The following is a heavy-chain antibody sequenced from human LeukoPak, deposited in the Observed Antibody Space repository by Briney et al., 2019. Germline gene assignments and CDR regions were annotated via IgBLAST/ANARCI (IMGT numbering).Heavy chain of an antibody. V-gene: IGHV3-30*18. CDR2: ISYDGSNK. CDR3: AKDRANYYGSGSYRYGMDV. CDR1: GFTFSNYW. J-gene: IGHJ6*02. D-gene: IGHD3-10*01. Sequence: GGSLRLSCASSGFTFSNYWMTWVRQAPGKGLEWVAVISYDGSNKYYADSVKGRFTISRDNSKNTLYLRMNSLRAEDTAVYYCAKDRANYYGSGSYRYGMDVWGQGTTVAVSS.